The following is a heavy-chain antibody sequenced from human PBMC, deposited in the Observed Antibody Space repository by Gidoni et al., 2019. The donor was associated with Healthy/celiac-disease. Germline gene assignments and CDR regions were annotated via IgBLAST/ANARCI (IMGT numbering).Heavy chain of an antibody. CDR3: AKDRSDITIFGVVIAPIDY. V-gene: IGHV3-23*01. J-gene: IGHJ4*02. Sequence: GRFTISRDNSKNTLYLQMNSLRAEDTAVYYCAKDRSDITIFGVVIAPIDYWGQGTLVTVSS. D-gene: IGHD3-3*01.